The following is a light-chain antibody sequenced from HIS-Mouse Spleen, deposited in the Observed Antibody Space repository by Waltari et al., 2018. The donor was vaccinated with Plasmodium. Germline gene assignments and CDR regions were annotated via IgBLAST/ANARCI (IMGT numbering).Light chain of an antibody. CDR1: QRLSSN. CDR2: GAS. Sequence: EIVMTQSQATLSVYLGESANISCGDSQRLSSNLDWYQQKPGQAPRLLIYGASTRATGIPARFSGSGSGTEFTLTISSLQSEDFAVYYCQQYNNWSFTFGPGTKVDIK. J-gene: IGKJ3*01. V-gene: IGKV3-15*01. CDR3: QQYNNWSFT.